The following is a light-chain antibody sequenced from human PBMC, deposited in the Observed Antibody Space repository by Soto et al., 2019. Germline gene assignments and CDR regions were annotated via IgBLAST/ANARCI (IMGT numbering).Light chain of an antibody. Sequence: DIQMTQSPSTLSTSVGDRVTITCRASQSISTWLAWYQQKPGKAPNLLIYEASTLENGVSSRLSGSGYGTEFTLTISSLQPDAIATYYCQQYTLYPWTFGQGTKVDIX. V-gene: IGKV1-5*01. J-gene: IGKJ1*01. CDR2: EAS. CDR1: QSISTW. CDR3: QQYTLYPWT.